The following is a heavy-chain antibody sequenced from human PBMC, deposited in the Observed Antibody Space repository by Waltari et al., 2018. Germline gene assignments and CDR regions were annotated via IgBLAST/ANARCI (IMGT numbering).Heavy chain of an antibody. J-gene: IGHJ5*02. Sequence: EVQLVESGGGLVQPGGSLRLSCEASGFTLRGHWMHWVRQAPGKGLVVVSLISIDGNTTTYSDSVKGRFTISRDNANKSRSLQMNGLRAEYTAVYFCAGGRLSSPGRRDNYFAPWGQGLLVTVS. CDR3: AGGRLSSPGRRDNYFAP. D-gene: IGHD2-15*01. CDR1: GFTLRGHW. V-gene: IGHV3-74*01. CDR2: ISIDGNTT.